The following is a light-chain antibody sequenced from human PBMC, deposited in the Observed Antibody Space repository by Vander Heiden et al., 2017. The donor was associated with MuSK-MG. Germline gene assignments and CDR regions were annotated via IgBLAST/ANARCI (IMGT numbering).Light chain of an antibody. J-gene: IGKJ2*01. CDR3: RQALQTPYT. Sequence: DMVMTKSRLSRPVTPGEPASISCRSSQSLLHSNEFIYLDWYLQKPGQSPQLLIYLGFNRSSGVPDRFSGSGSGTNFTLKIRRLEAEDVGVYYCRQALQTPYTFGQGTKLEIK. CDR2: LGF. CDR1: QSLLHSNEFIY. V-gene: IGKV2-28*01.